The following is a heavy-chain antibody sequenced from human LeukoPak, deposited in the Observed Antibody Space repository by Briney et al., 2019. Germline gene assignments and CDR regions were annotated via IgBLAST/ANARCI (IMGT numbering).Heavy chain of an antibody. J-gene: IGHJ4*02. Sequence: SETLSLTCSVSGGSISSSTYYWGWIRQPPGKGLEWIGSIYYSGSTYYNPSLKSRVTISVDTSKNQFSLKLSSVTAADTAVYYCARLSGRIAVAGTQDYWGQGTLVTVSS. CDR1: GGSISSSTYY. V-gene: IGHV4-39*01. CDR3: ARLSGRIAVAGTQDY. CDR2: IYYSGST. D-gene: IGHD6-19*01.